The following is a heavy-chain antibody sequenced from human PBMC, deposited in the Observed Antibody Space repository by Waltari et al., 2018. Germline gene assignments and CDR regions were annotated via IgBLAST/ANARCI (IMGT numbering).Heavy chain of an antibody. Sequence: LVESGGGLVQPGKSLRLSCATSGFTFDNYAMNWVRQPPGKGLEWVSDISWNSGSIGYADYVKGRFTISRDNAKNSLYLQMNSVRAEDTAFYYCARSSGSGTYTSIDYWGQGTLVTVSS. V-gene: IGHV3-9*01. J-gene: IGHJ4*02. CDR3: ARSSGSGTYTSIDY. CDR1: GFTFDNYA. D-gene: IGHD3-10*01. CDR2: ISWNSGSI.